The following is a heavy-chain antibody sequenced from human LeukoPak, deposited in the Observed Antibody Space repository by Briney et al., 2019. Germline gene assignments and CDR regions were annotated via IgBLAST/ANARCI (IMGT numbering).Heavy chain of an antibody. D-gene: IGHD1-1*01. CDR2: IFYSGST. CDR3: ARWERGFDL. J-gene: IGHJ2*01. Sequence: PGGSLRLSCAASGFTFTTYWMSWIRQPPGKGLEWIGYIFYSGSTNYNPSLKSRVTISVDTSKNHFSLRLSSVTAADTAVYYCARWERGFDLWGRGTLVTVSS. V-gene: IGHV4-59*08. CDR1: GFTFTTYW.